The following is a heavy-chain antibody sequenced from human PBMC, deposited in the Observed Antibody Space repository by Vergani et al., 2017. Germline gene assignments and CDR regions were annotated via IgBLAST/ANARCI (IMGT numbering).Heavy chain of an antibody. Sequence: EVQLLESGGGLVQPGGSLRLSCAASGFTFSTYAMTWVRQAPGKGLEWVSTISSDGGSTYYADSVKGRFTISRDNSKNTLSLQMNSLTAEDTAIYYCARARVLSGNWYFDLWGRGTLVTVSS. CDR2: ISSDGGST. D-gene: IGHD2-8*02. J-gene: IGHJ2*01. V-gene: IGHV3-23*01. CDR3: ARARVLSGNWYFDL. CDR1: GFTFSTYA.